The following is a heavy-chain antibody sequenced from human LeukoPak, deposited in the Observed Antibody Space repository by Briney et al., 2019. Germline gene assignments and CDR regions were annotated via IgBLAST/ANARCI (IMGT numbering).Heavy chain of an antibody. CDR2: INPDGSIK. CDR1: GFTFGGYW. J-gene: IGHJ4*02. V-gene: IGHV3-7*01. D-gene: IGHD2-21*01. Sequence: GGSLRLSCAASGFTFGGYWMSWVRQAPGRGLEWVANINPDGSIKYYVDSIKGRFTISRDNAKNSLYLQMDSLRAEDTAVYYCAREDSVALLSHWGQGTLVTVSS. CDR3: AREDSVALLSH.